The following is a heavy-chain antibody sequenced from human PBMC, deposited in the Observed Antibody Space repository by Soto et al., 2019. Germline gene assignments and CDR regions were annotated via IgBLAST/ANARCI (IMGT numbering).Heavy chain of an antibody. J-gene: IGHJ4*02. Sequence: EVQLVESGGGLVQPGGSLRLSCAASGFTVSSNYMSWVRQAPGKGLEWVSVIYSGGRTYYTDSVKGRFTISRDDSKSTLYLQMNSLRAEDTAIYYCARNSGTYTPPMVVYWGKGTLVTVSS. CDR2: IYSGGRT. CDR3: ARNSGTYTPPMVVY. V-gene: IGHV3-66*01. CDR1: GFTVSSNY. D-gene: IGHD1-26*01.